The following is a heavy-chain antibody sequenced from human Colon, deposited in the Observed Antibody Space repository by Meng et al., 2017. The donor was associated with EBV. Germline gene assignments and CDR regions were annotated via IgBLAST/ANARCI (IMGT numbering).Heavy chain of an antibody. V-gene: IGHV4-34*01. CDR2: INESGST. CDR1: GGSFNNSY. Sequence: VQLQQGGAVVLKPSETLSITCADYGGSFNNSYWSWIRQPPGKRLEWIGEINESGSTKYNPSLKSRVTILMDTSKSQFSLRLSSVTAADTAVYYCRNAFCSAEAGCSDQWGQGTLVTVSS. J-gene: IGHJ4*02. D-gene: IGHD3-3*01. CDR3: RNAFCSAEAGCSDQ.